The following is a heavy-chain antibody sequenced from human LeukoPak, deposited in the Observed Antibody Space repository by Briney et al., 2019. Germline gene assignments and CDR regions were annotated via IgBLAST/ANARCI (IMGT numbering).Heavy chain of an antibody. V-gene: IGHV3-23*01. CDR2: IDASGGST. J-gene: IGHJ4*02. CDR1: GFTFSSYA. Sequence: GGSLRLSCAASGFTFSSYAMSWVRQAPGKGLEWVSSIDASGGSTYYADSVKGRFTISRDNSKNTFYLQMNSLRADDTAVYYCARRTYCGGDCYSPFDFWGQGTLVTVSS. CDR3: ARRTYCGGDCYSPFDF. D-gene: IGHD2-21*02.